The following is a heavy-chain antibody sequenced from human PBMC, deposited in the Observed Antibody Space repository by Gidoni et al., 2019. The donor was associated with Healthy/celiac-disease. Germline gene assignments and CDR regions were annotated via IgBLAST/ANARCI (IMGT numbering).Heavy chain of an antibody. CDR2: IYYSGST. CDR1: GGSISSYY. CDR3: ARSIAALHYYYYYMDV. V-gene: IGHV4-59*01. Sequence: QVQLQESGPGLVKPSETLSLTCTVSGGSISSYYWSWLRQPPGKGLEWIGYIYYSGSTNYNPSLKSRVTISVDTSKNQFSLKLSSVTAADTAVYYCARSIAALHYYYYYMDVWGKGTTVTVSS. J-gene: IGHJ6*03. D-gene: IGHD6-6*01.